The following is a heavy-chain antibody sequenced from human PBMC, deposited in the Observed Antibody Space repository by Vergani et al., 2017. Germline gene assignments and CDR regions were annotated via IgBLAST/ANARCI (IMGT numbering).Heavy chain of an antibody. CDR3: TKGSRGYTGYFFDY. CDR2: VSGSSATP. D-gene: IGHD5-12*01. CDR1: GFSFPGYA. V-gene: IGHV3-23*01. Sequence: EVQLLESGGGLVQPGGSLRLSCEASGFSFPGYAMSWVRQAPGKGLEWVSSVSGSSATPYYADSVKGRFIISRDNSKNTLHLQMNSLRADYTAAYYCTKGSRGYTGYFFDYWGQGTLATVSS. J-gene: IGHJ4*02.